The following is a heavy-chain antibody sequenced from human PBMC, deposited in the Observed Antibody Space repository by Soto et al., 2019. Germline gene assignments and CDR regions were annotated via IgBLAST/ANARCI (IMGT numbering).Heavy chain of an antibody. CDR1: GFTFSSYA. J-gene: IGHJ4*02. V-gene: IGHV3-23*01. D-gene: IGHD2-15*01. Sequence: GGFLRLSCAASGFTFSSYAMSWVRQAPGKGLEWVSPISAGGVSTYYTDSVKGRFTISRDNSKNTLYLQMNSLRAEDTAVYYCAKVVDCSAGSCPYYFDYWGQGTLVTVSS. CDR2: ISAGGVST. CDR3: AKVVDCSAGSCPYYFDY.